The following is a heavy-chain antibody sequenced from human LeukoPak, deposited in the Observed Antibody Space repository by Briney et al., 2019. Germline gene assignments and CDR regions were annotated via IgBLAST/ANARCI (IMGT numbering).Heavy chain of an antibody. CDR1: GGSFSGYY. Sequence: KPSETLSLTCAVYGGSFSGYYWSWIRQPPGKGLEWIGEINHSGSTNYNPSLKSRVTISVDTSKNQFSLKLSSVTAADTAVYYCARVGFRGYTSSSWYPGYFQHWGQGTLVTVSS. D-gene: IGHD6-13*01. CDR2: INHSGST. V-gene: IGHV4-34*01. J-gene: IGHJ1*01. CDR3: ARVGFRGYTSSSWYPGYFQH.